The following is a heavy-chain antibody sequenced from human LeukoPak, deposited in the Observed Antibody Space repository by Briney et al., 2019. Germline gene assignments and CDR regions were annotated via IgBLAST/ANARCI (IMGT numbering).Heavy chain of an antibody. CDR1: GFTFGDYA. D-gene: IGHD6-19*01. J-gene: IGHJ4*02. V-gene: IGHV3-49*04. CDR3: TRAATVSSGWWGWLSEYFDY. Sequence: PGGSLRLSCTASGFTFGDYAMSWVRQAPGKGLEWVGFIRSKAYGGTTEYAASVKGRFTISRDDSKSIAYLQMNSLKTEDTAVYYCTRAATVSSGWWGWLSEYFDYWGQGTLVTVSS. CDR2: IRSKAYGGTT.